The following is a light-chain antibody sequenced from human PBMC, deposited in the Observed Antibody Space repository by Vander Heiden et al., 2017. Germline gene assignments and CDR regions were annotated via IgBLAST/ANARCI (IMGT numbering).Light chain of an antibody. V-gene: IGLV3-25*03. CDR2: KDS. CDR1: ALPKQY. CDR3: QSADSSGTYV. Sequence: ARITCSGDALPKQYAYWYQQKPGQAPVLVIYKDSERPSGIPERFSGSSSGTTVTLTISGVQAEDEADYYCQSADSSGTYVFGTGTKVTVL. J-gene: IGLJ1*01.